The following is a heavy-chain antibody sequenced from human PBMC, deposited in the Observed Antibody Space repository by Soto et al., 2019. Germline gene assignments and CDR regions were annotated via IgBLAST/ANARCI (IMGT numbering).Heavy chain of an antibody. Sequence: EVQLVESGGGLVKPGGSLRLSCATSGFTFSNAWMSWVRQAPGKGLEWVGRIKSKTDGGTTDYAAPVKGRFTISRDDSKNTLYLQMNSLKTEDTAVYYCTTYSSSWKFDYWGQGTLVTVSS. CDR1: GFTFSNAW. CDR2: IKSKTDGGTT. CDR3: TTYSSSWKFDY. J-gene: IGHJ4*02. D-gene: IGHD6-13*01. V-gene: IGHV3-15*01.